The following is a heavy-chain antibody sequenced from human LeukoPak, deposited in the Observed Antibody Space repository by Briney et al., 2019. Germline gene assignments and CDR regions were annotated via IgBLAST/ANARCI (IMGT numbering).Heavy chain of an antibody. V-gene: IGHV4-59*08. CDR1: GGSISSYY. J-gene: IGHJ3*02. CDR3: ASNDAFDI. CDR2: IYYSGST. Sequence: SETLSLTCTVSGGSISSYYWSWIRKPPGKGLEWIGYIYYSGSTNYNPSLKSRVTISVDTSKSQFSLKLSSVTAADTAAYYCASNDAFDIWGQGTMVTVSS.